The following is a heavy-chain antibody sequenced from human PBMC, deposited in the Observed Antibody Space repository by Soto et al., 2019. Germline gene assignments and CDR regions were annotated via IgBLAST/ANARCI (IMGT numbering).Heavy chain of an antibody. CDR1: GFTFSSYS. V-gene: IGHV3-21*01. CDR3: ACCSSTRCYEGYFDY. Sequence: EVQLVESGGGLVKPGGSLRLSCAASGFTFSSYSMNWVRQAPGKGLEWVSSISSSSSYIYYADSVKGRFTISRDNAKNSLYLQMNSVRAEDTAVYYCACCSSTRCYEGYFDYWGQGTLVTVSS. J-gene: IGHJ4*02. CDR2: ISSSSSYI. D-gene: IGHD2-2*01.